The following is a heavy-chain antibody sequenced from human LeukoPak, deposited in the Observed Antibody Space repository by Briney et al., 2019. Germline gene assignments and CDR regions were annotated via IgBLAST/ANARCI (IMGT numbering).Heavy chain of an antibody. CDR3: IKDMAFELLKDDFDI. Sequence: GGSLRLSCIGSGFSLDDYAMHWVRQAPGKGLEWVSSISWDSGNKAYADSVKGRFTISRDNAKNSLYLQMNSLRPEDTAFYYCIKDMAFELLKDDFDIWGKEPLVTVS. CDR2: ISWDSGNK. J-gene: IGHJ3*02. CDR1: GFSLDDYA. V-gene: IGHV3-9*01. D-gene: IGHD3/OR15-3a*01.